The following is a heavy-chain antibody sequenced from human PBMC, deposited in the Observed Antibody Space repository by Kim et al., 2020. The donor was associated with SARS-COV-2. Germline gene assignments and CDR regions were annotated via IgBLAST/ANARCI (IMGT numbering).Heavy chain of an antibody. V-gene: IGHV4-39*01. D-gene: IGHD3-3*02. Sequence: PSPKNRVTISVYTSKNQFSLKLSSVTAADTAVYYCARHPSNLSYYYGMDVWGQGTTVTVSS. CDR3: ARHPSNLSYYYGMDV. J-gene: IGHJ6*02.